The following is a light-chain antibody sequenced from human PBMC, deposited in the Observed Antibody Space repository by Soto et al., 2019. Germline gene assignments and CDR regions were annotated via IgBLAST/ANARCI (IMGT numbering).Light chain of an antibody. CDR1: QSITTF. Sequence: DIQMTQSPSTLSASIGDRVTITCRVSQSITTFLAWYQQKPGKAPQILIYDASKLEPGVPSRLSGGGSGTEFTLTISSLQPDDFATYYCQQYSTYPLTFGGGTKVDIK. V-gene: IGKV1-5*01. J-gene: IGKJ4*01. CDR3: QQYSTYPLT. CDR2: DAS.